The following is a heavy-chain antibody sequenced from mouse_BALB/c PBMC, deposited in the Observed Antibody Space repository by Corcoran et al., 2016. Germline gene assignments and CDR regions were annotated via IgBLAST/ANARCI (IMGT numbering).Heavy chain of an antibody. D-gene: IGHD3-3*01. Sequence: QIQLKQSGPELVKPGASVKISCKASGYTFTDYYINWVKEKPGQGLEWIGWIYPGSGNTKYNEKFKGKATLTVDTSSSTAYMQLSSLTSEDTAGYFCARGLGHYAMDYWGQGTSVTVSS. CDR2: IYPGSGNT. V-gene: IGHV1-84*02. CDR3: ARGLGHYAMDY. J-gene: IGHJ4*01. CDR1: GYTFTDYY.